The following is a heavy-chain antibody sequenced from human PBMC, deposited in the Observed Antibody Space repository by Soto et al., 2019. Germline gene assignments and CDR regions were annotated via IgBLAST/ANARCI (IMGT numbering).Heavy chain of an antibody. CDR1: GGSISSGGYS. CDR2: IYHSGST. D-gene: IGHD3-22*01. Sequence: QLQLQESGSGLVKPSQTLSLTCAVSGGSISSGGYSWSWIRQPPGKGLEWIGYIYHSGSTYYNPSHTRRVTISVDRFKTQCSLKLSSVTAADTAVYYCARGYYDSSGYYVEAFDIWGQGTMVTVSS. J-gene: IGHJ3*02. CDR3: ARGYYDSSGYYVEAFDI. V-gene: IGHV4-30-2*01.